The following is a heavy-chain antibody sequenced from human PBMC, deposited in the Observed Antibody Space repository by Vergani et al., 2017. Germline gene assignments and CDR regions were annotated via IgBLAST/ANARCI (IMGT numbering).Heavy chain of an antibody. CDR3: ARWGNEKRLDS. V-gene: IGHV3-33*01. J-gene: IGHJ5*01. D-gene: IGHD1-1*01. Sequence: QVQLVESEGGVVQPGRSLTLSCVASGFTFSSHGMHWVRQAPGKGLEGVAVIWYDGSNKYYGDSVKGRFTISRDNSKNTLYLQMNSLRVEDTAVYYGARWGNEKRLDSWGQGTLVTVSS. CDR1: GFTFSSHG. CDR2: IWYDGSNK.